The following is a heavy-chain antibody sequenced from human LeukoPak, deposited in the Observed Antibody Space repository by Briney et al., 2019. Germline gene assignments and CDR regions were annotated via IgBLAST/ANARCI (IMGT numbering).Heavy chain of an antibody. D-gene: IGHD3-10*01. J-gene: IGHJ4*02. CDR1: GYTFTSYG. V-gene: IGHV1-18*01. CDR3: ASYGSGTYDY. CDR2: ISAYNGNT. Sequence: ASVKVSCKASGYTFTSYGISWVRQAPGQGLEWMGWISAYNGNTNYAQKFQGRVTITADKSTSTAYMELSSLRSEDTAVYYCASYGSGTYDYWGQGTLVTVSS.